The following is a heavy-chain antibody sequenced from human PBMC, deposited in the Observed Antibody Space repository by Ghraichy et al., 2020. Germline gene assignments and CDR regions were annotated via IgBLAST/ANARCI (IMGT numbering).Heavy chain of an antibody. CDR2: ITGSSITI. Sequence: GGSLRLSCEGSGFSFSDYSMIWVRLTPRKALEWVSYITGSSITIFYTDSVKGRFTISRDNAKNSLYLQMNSLRAEDTAVYYCARLPLPRRAAVGDWYFDLWGRGTLVPFSS. CDR1: GFSFSDYS. CDR3: ARLPLPRRAAVGDWYFDL. D-gene: IGHD6-13*01. V-gene: IGHV3-48*01. J-gene: IGHJ2*01.